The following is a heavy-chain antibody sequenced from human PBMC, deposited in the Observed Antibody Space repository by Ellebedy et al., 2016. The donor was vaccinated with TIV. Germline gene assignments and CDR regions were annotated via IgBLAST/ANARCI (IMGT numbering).Heavy chain of an antibody. Sequence: SETLSLTCSVSGGSISSSSYYWGWIRQSPGVGLEWIGSIYYSGSSYYNPSLQSRVTMSVDTSKNQFSLNLSSVTAADTAVYYCSRRQIFKGQAFDLWGQGTMVSVSS. J-gene: IGHJ3*01. V-gene: IGHV4-39*01. CDR3: SRRQIFKGQAFDL. CDR2: IYYSGSS. CDR1: GGSISSSSYY.